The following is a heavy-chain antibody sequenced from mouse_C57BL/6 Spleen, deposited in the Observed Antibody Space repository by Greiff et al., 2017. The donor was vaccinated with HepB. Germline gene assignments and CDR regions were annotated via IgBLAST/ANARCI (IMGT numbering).Heavy chain of an antibody. Sequence: VQLQQPGAELVRPGSSVKLSCKASGYTFTSYWMDWVKQRPGPGLDWIGNIYPSDSETHYNQKFKDKATLIVDKSSRTAYMQLSSLKSADSAVYYGARREAITTVELAYWSQGTLVTVSA. D-gene: IGHD1-1*01. CDR1: GYTFTSYW. J-gene: IGHJ3*01. V-gene: IGHV1-61*01. CDR2: IYPSDSET. CDR3: ARREAITTVELAY.